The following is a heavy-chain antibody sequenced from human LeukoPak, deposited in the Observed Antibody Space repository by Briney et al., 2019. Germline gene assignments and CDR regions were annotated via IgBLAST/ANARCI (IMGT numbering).Heavy chain of an antibody. CDR1: HGSISDNSYY. D-gene: IGHD4-17*01. J-gene: IGHJ5*02. Sequence: SETLSLTCTVSHGSISDNSYYWGWIRQPPGKGLEWIGSVSYSGSTYYNPSLKSRVTISLDTSKNQFSLKLTSMTAADTAVYYCARDHDYGDFVNWFDPWGQGTLVTVSS. V-gene: IGHV4-39*07. CDR3: ARDHDYGDFVNWFDP. CDR2: VSYSGST.